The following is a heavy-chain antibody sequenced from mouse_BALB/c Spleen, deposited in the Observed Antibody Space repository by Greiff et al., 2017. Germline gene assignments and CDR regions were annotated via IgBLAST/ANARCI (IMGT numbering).Heavy chain of an antibody. D-gene: IGHD1-2*01. Sequence: QVHVKQSGPELVRPGVSVKISCKGSSYTFTDYAMHWVKQSHAKSLEWIGVISTYYGNTNYNQKFKGKATMTVDKSSSTAYMELARLTSEDSAVYYCARSGYGYDYYAMDYWGQGTSVTVSS. J-gene: IGHJ4*01. CDR3: ARSGYGYDYYAMDY. CDR1: SYTFTDYA. V-gene: IGHV1-67*01. CDR2: ISTYYGNT.